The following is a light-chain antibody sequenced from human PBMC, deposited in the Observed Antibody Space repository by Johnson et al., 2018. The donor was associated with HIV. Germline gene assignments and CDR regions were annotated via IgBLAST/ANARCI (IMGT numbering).Light chain of an antibody. V-gene: IGLV1-51*01. CDR1: SSNIGNNY. CDR2: DNN. J-gene: IGLJ1*01. CDR3: GTWDSSLNV. Sequence: QSVLTQPPSVSAAPGQKVSISCSGSSSNIGNNYVSWYQQLPGTAPKLLIYDNNKRPSGIPDRFSGSKSGTSATLDITGLQTGDESDYYCGTWDSSLNVFGTGTKVTVL.